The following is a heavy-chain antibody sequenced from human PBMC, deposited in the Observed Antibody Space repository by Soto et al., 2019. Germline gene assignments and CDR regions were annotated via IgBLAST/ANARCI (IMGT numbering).Heavy chain of an antibody. Sequence: EVQLVEAGGGLVQPGGSLRLSCAVYGFTFSSYWMHWVRQAPGKGLVWVSRISSDGSTTTYADSVKDRFTISRDNVKNTLYLQMNSLRAEDTAVYYCARGYPDGSGTLDWGQGTLVTVSS. CDR1: GFTFSSYW. J-gene: IGHJ4*02. V-gene: IGHV3-74*01. CDR2: ISSDGSTT. CDR3: ARGYPDGSGTLD. D-gene: IGHD3-10*01.